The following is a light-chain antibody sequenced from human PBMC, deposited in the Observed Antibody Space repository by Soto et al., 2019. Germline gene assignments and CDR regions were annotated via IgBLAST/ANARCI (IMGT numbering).Light chain of an antibody. V-gene: IGKV1-39*01. CDR1: QSIRTN. CDR3: RQVDGALRLLT. CDR2: AAS. J-gene: IGKJ3*01. Sequence: DIQMTQSPCSLSASVGDRVTITCRASQSIRTNLNWYQQKPGKAPRLLIYAASSLQNGVPSRFSGSGSGRDIPPSITRLEPEDSATQYCRQVDGALRLLTFGPG.